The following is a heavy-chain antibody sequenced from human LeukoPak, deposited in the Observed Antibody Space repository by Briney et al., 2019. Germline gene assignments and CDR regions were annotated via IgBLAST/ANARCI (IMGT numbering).Heavy chain of an antibody. D-gene: IGHD1-26*01. CDR1: GFTFSSYS. CDR2: ISSSSSYI. V-gene: IGHV3-21*01. CDR3: ARDPNLYSGTYDTY. Sequence: GGSLRLSCAASGFTFSSYSMNWVRQAPGKGLEWVSSISSSSSYIYYADSVKGRFTISRDNAKNSLYLQMNSLRAEDTAVYYCARDPNLYSGTYDTYWGQGTLVTVSS. J-gene: IGHJ4*02.